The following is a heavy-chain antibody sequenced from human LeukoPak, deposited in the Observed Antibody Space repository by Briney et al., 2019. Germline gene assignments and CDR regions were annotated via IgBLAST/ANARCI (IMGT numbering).Heavy chain of an antibody. CDR1: EFSFSDHY. J-gene: IGHJ4*02. V-gene: IGHV3-72*01. CDR3: ARSYYYDSAIYSDFDY. D-gene: IGHD3-10*01. CDR2: SRNKANSYTT. Sequence: PGGSLRLSCAVSEFSFSDHYMDWVRQAPGKGLEWVGRSRNKANSYTTEYAASVKGRFTTSRDDSKNSLYLQMNSLKTEDTAVYYCARSYYYDSAIYSDFDYWGQGTQVTVSS.